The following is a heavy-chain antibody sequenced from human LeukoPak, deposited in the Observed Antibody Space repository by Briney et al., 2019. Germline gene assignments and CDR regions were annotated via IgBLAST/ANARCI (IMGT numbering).Heavy chain of an antibody. J-gene: IGHJ4*02. V-gene: IGHV3-23*01. CDR3: AKDTPRTGYRGDWTSNHFDY. CDR1: GFTLSSYA. D-gene: IGHD6-19*01. Sequence: GGSLRLSCAASGFTLSSYAMTWVRQAPGKGLEWVSTVTGSGRTTYYADSVKGRFTISRDNSKNTLYLQMSSLRTEDTAVYYCAKDTPRTGYRGDWTSNHFDYWGQGTLVTVSS. CDR2: VTGSGRTT.